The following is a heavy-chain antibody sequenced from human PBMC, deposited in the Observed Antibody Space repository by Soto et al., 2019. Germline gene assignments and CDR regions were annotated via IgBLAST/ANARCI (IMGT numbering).Heavy chain of an antibody. J-gene: IGHJ6*02. D-gene: IGHD2-2*01. Sequence: QVQLVQSGAEVKKPGSSVKVSCKASGVTFSSYAISWVRQAPGQGLEWMGGIIPIFGTANYAQKFQGRVTITADESKSTPYMDLSIMRPEDTAVYDCARDSLGNCSSTRCYDYGMDVWGQGTTVTVSS. CDR3: ARDSLGNCSSTRCYDYGMDV. CDR1: GVTFSSYA. CDR2: IIPIFGTA. V-gene: IGHV1-69*01.